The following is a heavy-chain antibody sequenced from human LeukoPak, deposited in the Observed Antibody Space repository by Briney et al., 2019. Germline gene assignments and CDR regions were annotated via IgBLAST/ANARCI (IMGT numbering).Heavy chain of an antibody. CDR2: IDRDGSRI. V-gene: IGHV3-74*01. D-gene: IGHD4-23*01. Sequence: GSLRLSCAASGFTFSSYWMYWVRQAPGKGLVWVSRIDRDGSRINYADSVKGRFTISRDNGKNTLFLQMNSLRAEDAAVYYCVRGNDYGGPHYWGQGTLVTVSS. CDR1: GFTFSSYW. CDR3: VRGNDYGGPHY. J-gene: IGHJ4*02.